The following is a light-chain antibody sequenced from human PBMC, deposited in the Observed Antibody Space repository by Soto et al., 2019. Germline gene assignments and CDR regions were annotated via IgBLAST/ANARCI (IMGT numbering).Light chain of an antibody. CDR1: DNINTW. CDR2: KAS. J-gene: IGKJ1*01. Sequence: DIQMTQSPSTLSASVGDRVTISCRASDNINTWVAWYQQKPVKAPNLLIYKASTLETGVPSRFTGSGSGTEFTLTISSLEPEDFATYYCQHYNSYSRTFGQGTKVDIK. CDR3: QHYNSYSRT. V-gene: IGKV1-5*03.